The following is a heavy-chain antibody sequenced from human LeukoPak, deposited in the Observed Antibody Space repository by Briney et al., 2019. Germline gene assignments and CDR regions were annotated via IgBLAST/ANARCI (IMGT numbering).Heavy chain of an antibody. J-gene: IGHJ4*02. CDR3: ARGGSRYTTAWVFDY. Sequence: GGSLKLSCAASGFIFTNYFMNWVRQAPGKGPEWVANIKQDGSEKYYVDSVRGRFTISRDNAKNSLYLQMNSLRAEDTAVYYCARGGSRYTTAWVFDYWGQGTLVTVSS. CDR2: IKQDGSEK. D-gene: IGHD2-2*02. V-gene: IGHV3-7*01. CDR1: GFIFTNYF.